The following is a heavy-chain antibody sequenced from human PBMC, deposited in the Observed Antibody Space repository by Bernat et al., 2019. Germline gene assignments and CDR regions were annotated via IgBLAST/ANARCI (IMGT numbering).Heavy chain of an antibody. CDR1: GYTFTGYY. V-gene: IGHV1-2*02. J-gene: IGHJ4*02. Sequence: QVQLVQSGAEVKKPGASVKVSCKASGYTFTGYYMHWVRQAPGQGLEWMGWINPNSGGTNYAQKVQGRVTMTGDTSISTAYMELSRLRSDDTAVYYCARELGYCSGGSCSGGRIIKNYFDYWGQGTLVTVSS. CDR3: ARELGYCSGGSCSGGRIIKNYFDY. CDR2: INPNSGGT. D-gene: IGHD2-15*01.